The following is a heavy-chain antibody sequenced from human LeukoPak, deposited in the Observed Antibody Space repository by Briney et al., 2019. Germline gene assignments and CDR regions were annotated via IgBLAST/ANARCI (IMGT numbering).Heavy chain of an antibody. CDR3: ARDGRYFDWLPAGGY. J-gene: IGHJ4*02. D-gene: IGHD3-9*01. Sequence: GGSLRLSCAASGFTFSSYSMNWVRQAPGKGLEWVSSISSSSSYIYYADSVKGRFTISRDNAKNSLYLQMNSLRAEDTAVYYCARDGRYFDWLPAGGYWGQGTLVTVSS. V-gene: IGHV3-21*01. CDR2: ISSSSSYI. CDR1: GFTFSSYS.